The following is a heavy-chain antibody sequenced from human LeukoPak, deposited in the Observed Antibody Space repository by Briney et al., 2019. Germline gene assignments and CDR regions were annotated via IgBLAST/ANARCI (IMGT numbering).Heavy chain of an antibody. CDR1: GFTFRSYD. J-gene: IGHJ6*03. V-gene: IGHV3-30*02. Sequence: PGGSLRISCAASGFTFRSYDMHWVRQAPGTGPEWVAFIRFDGSNKYYADSVKGRFTISRDNSKNTLYLQMNSLRAEDTAVYYCAKVGGIAVATYYYMDVWGKGTTVTVSS. CDR3: AKVGGIAVATYYYMDV. CDR2: IRFDGSNK. D-gene: IGHD6-19*01.